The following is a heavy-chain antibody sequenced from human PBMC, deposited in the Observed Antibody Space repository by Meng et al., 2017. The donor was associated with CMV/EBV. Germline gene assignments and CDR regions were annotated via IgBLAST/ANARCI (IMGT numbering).Heavy chain of an antibody. Sequence: GGSLRLSCAASGFTVSSNYMSWVRQAPGKGLEWVSVIYSGGSTYYADSVKGRFTISRDNSKNTLYLQMNSLRDEDTAVYYCARGGTTSYPYGMDVWGQGTTVTVSS. CDR1: GFTVSSNY. CDR3: ARGGTTSYPYGMDV. CDR2: IYSGGST. D-gene: IGHD4-11*01. J-gene: IGHJ6*02. V-gene: IGHV3-53*01.